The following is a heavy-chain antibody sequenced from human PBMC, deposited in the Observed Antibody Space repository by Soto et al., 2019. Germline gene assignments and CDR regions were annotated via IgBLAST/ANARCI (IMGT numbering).Heavy chain of an antibody. CDR3: ARGSAAYYYDYGMDV. J-gene: IGHJ6*02. D-gene: IGHD6-25*01. V-gene: IGHV3-74*03. Sequence: GGSLRLSCAASGFTFSGYWMHWVRQAPGKWLVWVSHISYDGTETTYADSVKGRFTISRDNPKSTLYLQMNSVRAEDTGVYYCARGSAAYYYDYGMDVWGQGXTVTVYS. CDR2: ISYDGTET. CDR1: GFTFSGYW.